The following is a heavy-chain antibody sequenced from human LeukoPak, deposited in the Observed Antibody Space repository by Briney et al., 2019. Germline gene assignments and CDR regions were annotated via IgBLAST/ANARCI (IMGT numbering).Heavy chain of an antibody. CDR3: ARQSGYCSGGSCYNWFDP. D-gene: IGHD2-15*01. Sequence: GESLKISCKGSGYSFTSYWIGCVRQMPGKGLEWMGIIYPGDSDTRYSPSFQGQVTISADKSISTAYLQWSSLKAPDTAMYYCARQSGYCSGGSCYNWFDPWGQGTLVTVSS. CDR1: GYSFTSYW. J-gene: IGHJ5*02. CDR2: IYPGDSDT. V-gene: IGHV5-51*01.